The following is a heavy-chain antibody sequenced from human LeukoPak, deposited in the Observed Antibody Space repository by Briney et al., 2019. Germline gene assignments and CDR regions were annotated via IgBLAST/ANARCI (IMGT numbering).Heavy chain of an antibody. V-gene: IGHV3-21*01. CDR3: VRIYGNSYYDY. CDR1: GFSFSSFS. J-gene: IGHJ4*02. D-gene: IGHD4-23*01. Sequence: GGSLRLSCAASGFSFSSFSMHWVRQAPGKGLEWVSCISGSTDYKYYADSVKGRFTISRDNAKNSLYLQMNTLRVEDTAVYYCVRIYGNSYYDYWGQGALVTVSS. CDR2: ISGSTDYK.